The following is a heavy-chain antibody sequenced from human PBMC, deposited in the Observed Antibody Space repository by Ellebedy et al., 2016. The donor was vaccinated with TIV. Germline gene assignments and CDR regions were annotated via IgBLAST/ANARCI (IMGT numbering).Heavy chain of an antibody. CDR2: IYYSGST. V-gene: IGHV4-31*11. J-gene: IGHJ3*02. CDR3: ARGSMRDYGDYEAFDI. D-gene: IGHD4-17*01. CDR1: GGSFSGYY. Sequence: SETLSLTXAVYGGSFSGYYWSWIRQHPGKGLEWIGYIYYSGSTYYNPSLKSRVTISVDTSKNQFSLKLSSVTAADTAVYYCARGSMRDYGDYEAFDIWGQGTMVTVSS.